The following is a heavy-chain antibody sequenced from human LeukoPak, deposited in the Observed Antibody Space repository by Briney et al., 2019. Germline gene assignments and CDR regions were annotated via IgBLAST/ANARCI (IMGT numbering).Heavy chain of an antibody. CDR3: ARDGYSSSWYEYNWFDP. CDR2: IYYSGST. CDR1: GGSISSSSYY. Sequence: SETLSLTCTVSGGSISSSSYYWGWIRQPPGKGLEWIGSIYYSGSTYYNPSLKSRVTISVDTSKNQFSLKLSSVTAADTAVYYCARDGYSSSWYEYNWFDPWGQGTLVTVSS. J-gene: IGHJ5*02. V-gene: IGHV4-39*07. D-gene: IGHD6-13*01.